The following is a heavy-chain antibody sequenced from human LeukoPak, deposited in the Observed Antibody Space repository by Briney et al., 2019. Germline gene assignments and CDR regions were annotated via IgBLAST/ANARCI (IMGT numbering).Heavy chain of an antibody. CDR1: GGSISSYY. J-gene: IGHJ3*02. Sequence: PSETLSLTCTVSGGSISSYYWRWIRQPPGKGLEWIGYIYYSGTTNYHTSLKSRVTISVDTSNNQFSLKLSSVTAADTAVYYCARGYYYDSSGYFDAFDIWGQGTMVTVSS. D-gene: IGHD3-22*01. V-gene: IGHV4-59*01. CDR2: IYYSGTT. CDR3: ARGYYYDSSGYFDAFDI.